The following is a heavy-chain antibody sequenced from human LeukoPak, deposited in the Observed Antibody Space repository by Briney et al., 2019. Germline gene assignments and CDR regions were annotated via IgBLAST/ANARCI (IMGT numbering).Heavy chain of an antibody. V-gene: IGHV3-23*01. CDR1: GFTFSSSA. Sequence: GGSLRLSCAASGFTFSSSAMSWVRQAPGKGLEWVSNISGSGSGGSTYYADSAKGRFTISRDNSKNTLYLQMNSLRAEDTAVYYCAKSGYNRVDYWGQGTLVTVSS. CDR3: AKSGYNRVDY. J-gene: IGHJ4*02. D-gene: IGHD5-24*01. CDR2: ISGSGSGGST.